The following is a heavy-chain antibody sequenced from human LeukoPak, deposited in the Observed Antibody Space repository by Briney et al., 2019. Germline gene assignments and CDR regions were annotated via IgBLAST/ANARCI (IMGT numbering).Heavy chain of an antibody. V-gene: IGHV1-8*01. Sequence: ASVKVSCKASGYTFTSYDINWVRQATGQGLEWMGWMNPNSGNTGYAQKFQGRVTMTRNTSISTAYMELSSLRSEDTAVYYCARVVATADVAFDIWGQGTMVTVSS. CDR3: ARVVATADVAFDI. CDR1: GYTFTSYD. J-gene: IGHJ3*02. D-gene: IGHD6-13*01. CDR2: MNPNSGNT.